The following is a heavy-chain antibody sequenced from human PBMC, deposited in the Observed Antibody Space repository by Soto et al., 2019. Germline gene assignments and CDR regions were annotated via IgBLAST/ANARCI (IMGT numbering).Heavy chain of an antibody. CDR2: NYHNGST. J-gene: IGHJ4*02. V-gene: IGHV4-4*02. Sequence: SETLSLTCAVSGGSISSSNWWSWVRQHPGKGLEWIGENYHNGSTNYNPSRKSRVTISVDKSKNQFSLKLISVTAADMSLYYCARVAVAGTRVDYWGQGTLVTVSS. D-gene: IGHD6-19*01. CDR1: GGSISSSNW. CDR3: ARVAVAGTRVDY.